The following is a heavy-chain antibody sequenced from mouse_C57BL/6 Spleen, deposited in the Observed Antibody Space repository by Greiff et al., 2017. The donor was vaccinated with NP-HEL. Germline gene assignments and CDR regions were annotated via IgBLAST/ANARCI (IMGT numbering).Heavy chain of an antibody. V-gene: IGHV1-53*01. CDR1: GYTFTSYW. Sequence: QVQLKESGTELVQPGASVKLSCTASGYTFTSYWMHWVKQRPGQGLEWIGNINPSNGGTNYNEKFKSKATLTVDKSSSTAYMQLCSLTSEDSAVYYCARQLRAMDYWGQGTSVTVSS. D-gene: IGHD3-2*02. CDR2: INPSNGGT. J-gene: IGHJ4*01. CDR3: ARQLRAMDY.